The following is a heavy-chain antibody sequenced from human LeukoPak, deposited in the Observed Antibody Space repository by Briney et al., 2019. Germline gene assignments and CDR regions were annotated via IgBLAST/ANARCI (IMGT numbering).Heavy chain of an antibody. Sequence: SETLSLTCTVSGGSISTFYYWTWIRQPPGKGLEWIGDIHSSGSTSYNPSLKSRVTMSVGTSKNQFSLRLSSVTAADTAVYYCVRPGQSSWWVYFNYWGQGTVVTVSS. CDR2: IHSSGST. CDR3: VRPGQSSWWVYFNY. D-gene: IGHD2-15*01. J-gene: IGHJ4*02. V-gene: IGHV4-4*09. CDR1: GGSISTFYY.